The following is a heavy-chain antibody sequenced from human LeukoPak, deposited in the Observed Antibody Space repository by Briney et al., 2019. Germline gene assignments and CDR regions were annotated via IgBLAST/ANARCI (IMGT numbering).Heavy chain of an antibody. CDR2: IKHDGSED. CDR1: GFTFSNYW. D-gene: IGHD6-13*01. J-gene: IGHJ5*02. Sequence: GGSLRLSCAASGFTFSNYWMTWVRQAPGKGLEWVANIKHDGSEDYYLDSVKGRFTISRDNAKSSMWLQMNSLRDEDTAVYYCARDRGIAAAGYWFDPWGQGTLVTVSS. V-gene: IGHV3-7*01. CDR3: ARDRGIAAAGYWFDP.